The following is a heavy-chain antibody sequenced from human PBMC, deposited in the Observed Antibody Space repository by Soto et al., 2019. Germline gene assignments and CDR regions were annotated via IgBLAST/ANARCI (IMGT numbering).Heavy chain of an antibody. J-gene: IGHJ4*02. CDR1: GFVFGNYA. D-gene: IGHD2-8*01. CDR3: ARDPVPGVPDYFDR. CDR2: IGHDGVNK. Sequence: QVRLVESGGGVVQPGRSLRPSCAASGFVFGNYAMHWVRQAPGKGPEWVTVIGHDGVNKFYADSVRGRFTISRDDSKNTLYLEMNSLRVEDSAVYYCARDPVPGVPDYFDRWGQGTLVTVSS. V-gene: IGHV3-30*04.